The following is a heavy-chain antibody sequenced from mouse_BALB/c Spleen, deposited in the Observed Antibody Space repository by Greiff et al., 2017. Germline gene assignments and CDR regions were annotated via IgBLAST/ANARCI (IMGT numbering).Heavy chain of an antibody. CDR2: INPSSGYT. D-gene: IGHD1-1*01. J-gene: IGHJ4*01. V-gene: IGHV1-4*02. CDR1: GYTFTSYT. CDR3: ARYSTSRAMDY. Sequence: VQLQQSAAELARPGASVKMSCKASGYTFTSYTMHWVKQRPGQGLEWIGYINPSSGYTEYNQKFKDKTTLTADKSSSTAYMQLSSLTSEDSAVYYCARYSTSRAMDYWGQGTSVTVSS.